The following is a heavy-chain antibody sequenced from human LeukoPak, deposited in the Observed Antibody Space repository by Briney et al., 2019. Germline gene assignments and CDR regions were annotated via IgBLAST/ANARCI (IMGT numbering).Heavy chain of an antibody. D-gene: IGHD2-8*01. V-gene: IGHV4-59*01. CDR1: GGSISSYY. J-gene: IGHJ2*01. CDR3: AREGDNGNWYFGL. CDR2: IYYSGST. Sequence: PSETLSLTCTVSGGSISSYYWSWIRQPPGKGLEWSGFIYYSGSTKNNPSLKSRVTVSVDTSKNQFSLKLGSVTAADTAVYYCAREGDNGNWYFGLWGRGTLVTVSS.